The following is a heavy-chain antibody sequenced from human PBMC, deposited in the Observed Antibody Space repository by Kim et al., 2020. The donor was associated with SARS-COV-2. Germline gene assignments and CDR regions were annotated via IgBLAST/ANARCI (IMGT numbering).Heavy chain of an antibody. CDR3: ASRLGNDYGMYYFDY. J-gene: IGHJ4*02. Sequence: SVKVSCKASGGTFSSYAISWVRQAPGQGLEWMGGIIPIFGTANYAQKFQGRVTITADESTSTAYMELSSLRSEDTAVYYCASRLGNDYGMYYFDYWGQGTLVTVSS. D-gene: IGHD4-17*01. CDR1: GGTFSSYA. V-gene: IGHV1-69*13. CDR2: IIPIFGTA.